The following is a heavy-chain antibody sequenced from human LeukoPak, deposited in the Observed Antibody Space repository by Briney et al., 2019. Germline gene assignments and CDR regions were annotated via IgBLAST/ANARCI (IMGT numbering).Heavy chain of an antibody. Sequence: ALVKVSCKASGGTFSSYAISWVRQAPGQGLEWMGRIIPIFGIANYAQKFQGRVTITADKSTSTAYMELRSLRSEDTAVYYCARADSSGYYLYYWGQGTLVTVSS. V-gene: IGHV1-69*04. D-gene: IGHD3-22*01. CDR2: IIPIFGIA. J-gene: IGHJ4*02. CDR1: GGTFSSYA. CDR3: ARADSSGYYLYY.